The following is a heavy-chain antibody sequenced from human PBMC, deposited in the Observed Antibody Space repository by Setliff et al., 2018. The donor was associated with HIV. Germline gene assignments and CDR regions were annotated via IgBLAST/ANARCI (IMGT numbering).Heavy chain of an antibody. V-gene: IGHV4-59*08. Sequence: SETLSLTCSVSGASIRGHYWSWIRQSPGKGLEWIGNIYYSGNTNYNPSFKSRATISVDTSKNQFSLRVNSVTAADTAVYYCARSLVPSGYYYGRHAFDMWGQGTMVTVSS. CDR2: IYYSGNT. J-gene: IGHJ3*02. D-gene: IGHD3-22*01. CDR1: GASIRGHY. CDR3: ARSLVPSGYYYGRHAFDM.